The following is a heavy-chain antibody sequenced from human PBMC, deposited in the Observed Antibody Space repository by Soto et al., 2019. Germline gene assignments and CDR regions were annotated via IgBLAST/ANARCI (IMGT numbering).Heavy chain of an antibody. D-gene: IGHD6-19*01. Sequence: QLQLQESGSGLVKPSQTLSLTCAVSGGSISSGGYSWSWIRQPPGKGLEWIGYIYNGSTYYNPSLKSRVTISVERSKNEFSLKLRSVTAADTAVYYCARAGCLAAVPVDYWVHVTLVTLSS. CDR3: ARAGCLAAVPVDY. CDR1: GGSISSGGYS. V-gene: IGHV4-30-2*01. CDR2: IYNGST. J-gene: IGHJ4*01.